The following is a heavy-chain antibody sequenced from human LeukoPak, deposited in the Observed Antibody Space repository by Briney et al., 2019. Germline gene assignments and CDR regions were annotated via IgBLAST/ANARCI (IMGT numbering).Heavy chain of an antibody. CDR2: INPSGGST. CDR1: GYTFTSYY. V-gene: IGHV1-46*01. D-gene: IGHD6-13*01. Sequence: ASVKVSCKASGYTFTSYYMHWVRQAPGQGLEWMGIINPSGGSTSYAQKFQGRVTMTRDTSTSRVYMELSSLRSEDTAVYYCARGPYTPSPGIAAAYWFDPWGQGTLVTVSS. CDR3: ARGPYTPSPGIAAAYWFDP. J-gene: IGHJ5*02.